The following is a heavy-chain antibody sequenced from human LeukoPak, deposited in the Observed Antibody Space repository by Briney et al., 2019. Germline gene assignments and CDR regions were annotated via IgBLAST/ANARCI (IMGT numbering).Heavy chain of an antibody. J-gene: IGHJ6*02. CDR2: IYYSGST. CDR3: ARGEYYGMDV. V-gene: IGHV4-30-4*01. Sequence: SETLSLPCTVSGGSTSRCDYYWSWIRQPPGKGLEWIGYIYYSGSTYYNPSRKSRVTMTVDTSNNVFSLKLGSVTAADTAVYYCARGEYYGMDVWGQGTTVTVSS. CDR1: GGSTSRCDYY.